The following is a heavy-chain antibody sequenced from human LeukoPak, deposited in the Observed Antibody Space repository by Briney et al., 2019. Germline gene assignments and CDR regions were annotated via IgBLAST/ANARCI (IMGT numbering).Heavy chain of an antibody. V-gene: IGHV4-59*01. Sequence: SETLSLTCTVSGGSISSYYWSWIRQPPGKGLEWIGYIYYSGSTNYNPSLKSRVTISVDTSKNQFSLKPSSVTAADTAVYYCARVRLGLDYYYMDVWGKGTTVTISS. CDR1: GGSISSYY. CDR3: ARVRLGLDYYYMDV. J-gene: IGHJ6*03. CDR2: IYYSGST.